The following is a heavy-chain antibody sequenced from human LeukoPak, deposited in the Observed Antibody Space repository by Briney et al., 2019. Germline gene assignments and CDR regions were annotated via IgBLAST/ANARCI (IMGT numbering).Heavy chain of an antibody. CDR1: GYSFTSYW. Sequence: PGGSLKISCKGSGYSFTSYWIGWVRQMPGKGLEWMGIIYPGDSDTRYSPSFQGQVTISADKSLSTAYLQWSSLKASDTAMYYCARGSGSYHTAYMNWGQGSPVTVSS. J-gene: IGHJ4*02. CDR2: IYPGDSDT. CDR3: ARGSGSYHTAYMN. V-gene: IGHV5-51*01. D-gene: IGHD1-26*01.